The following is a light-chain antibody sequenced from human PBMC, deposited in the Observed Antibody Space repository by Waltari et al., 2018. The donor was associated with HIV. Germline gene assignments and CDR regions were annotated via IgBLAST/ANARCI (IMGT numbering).Light chain of an antibody. CDR2: DGI. Sequence: QSALTQPASVSGSPGKSITIYCTGSSSEGGSYNLGSWYQQHPGKAPKLMIYDGIKRPSGVSNRFSGSKSGNTASLTISGLQAEDEADYYCCSYAGSSNWVFGGGTKLTVL. CDR3: CSYAGSSNWV. J-gene: IGLJ3*02. CDR1: SSEGGSYNL. V-gene: IGLV2-23*01.